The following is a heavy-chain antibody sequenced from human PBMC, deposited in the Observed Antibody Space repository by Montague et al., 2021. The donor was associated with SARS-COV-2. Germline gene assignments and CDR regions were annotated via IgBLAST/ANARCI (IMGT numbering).Heavy chain of an antibody. J-gene: IGHJ6*02. CDR2: TYYRSQWYE. V-gene: IGHV6-1*01. Sequence: CAISGDSVSSKSAAWNWIRQSPSRGLEWLGRTYYRSQWYEDYAVSVKGRITIKPDTSKNQISLHLESVSPDDTALYYCARGAYHDLYYYYHGMDVWGRGTTVSVSS. CDR3: ARGAYHDLYYYYHGMDV. CDR1: GDSVSSKSAA. D-gene: IGHD2-2*01.